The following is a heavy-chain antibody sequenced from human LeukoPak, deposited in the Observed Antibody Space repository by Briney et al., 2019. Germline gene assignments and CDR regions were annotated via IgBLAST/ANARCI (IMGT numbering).Heavy chain of an antibody. V-gene: IGHV3-30*18. Sequence: PGGSLRLSCAASGFTFNIYGMHWVRQAPGKGLEWVAGISYDEIYQYYADSVKGRFTISRDNSKNTLFLQMNSLRAEDTAIYYCAKDRDYYGSGSDYWGQGTLVTVSS. D-gene: IGHD3-10*01. CDR3: AKDRDYYGSGSDY. CDR2: ISYDEIYQ. CDR1: GFTFNIYG. J-gene: IGHJ4*02.